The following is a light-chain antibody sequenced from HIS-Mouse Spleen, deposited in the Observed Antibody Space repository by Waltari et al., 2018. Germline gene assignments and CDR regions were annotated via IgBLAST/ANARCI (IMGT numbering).Light chain of an antibody. Sequence: QPALTQPASVSGSPGQSITLSCTGTSSDVGSYNLVSWYQQHPGKAPKLMIYEGSKRPSGVSNRFSGSKSGNTASLTISGLQAEEEADYYCCSYAGSSTVVFGGGTKLTVL. CDR1: SSDVGSYNL. J-gene: IGLJ2*01. V-gene: IGLV2-23*01. CDR3: CSYAGSSTVV. CDR2: EGS.